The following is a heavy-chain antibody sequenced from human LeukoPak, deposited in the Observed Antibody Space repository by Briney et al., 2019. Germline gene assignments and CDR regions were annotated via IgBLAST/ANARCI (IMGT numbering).Heavy chain of an antibody. CDR3: ARDYKSYYYDSSGYYYHLVDCGY. CDR1: GYTFTSYG. CDR2: ISAYNDNT. D-gene: IGHD3-22*01. J-gene: IGHJ4*02. V-gene: IGHV1-18*01. Sequence: ASVKVSCKGSGYTFTSYGISWVRQAPGQGLEWMGWISAYNDNTNYAQKFQGRVTMTIEISTSTAYMELTSLRSDDTAVYYCARDYKSYYYDSSGYYYHLVDCGYWGQGTLVTVSS.